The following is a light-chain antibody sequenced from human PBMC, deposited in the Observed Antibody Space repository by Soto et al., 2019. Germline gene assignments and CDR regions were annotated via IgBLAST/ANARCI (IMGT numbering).Light chain of an antibody. CDR3: RAWDRSLSGGV. V-gene: IGLV1-51*02. J-gene: IGLJ2*01. CDR2: ENN. CDR1: SSNIGSDY. Sequence: QSVLTQPPSVSAAPGQKVTISCSGSSSNIGSDYVSWYQQLPGTAPKLLIYENNKRPSGIPDRFSGSKSGTSATLGITGLQTGDEADYYCRAWDRSLSGGVFGGGTKVTVL.